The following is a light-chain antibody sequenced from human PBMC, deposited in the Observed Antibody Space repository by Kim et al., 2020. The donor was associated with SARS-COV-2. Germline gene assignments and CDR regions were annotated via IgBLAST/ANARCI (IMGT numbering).Light chain of an antibody. J-gene: IGKJ2*01. CDR3: QQSYGSPNT. Sequence: STSGRDRVTITCRASQRITNNLNWYQQQPGKAPKLLNSIAYSVQSGVPSRFRGSGSGTTFSLTISNLRPEDFATYYCQQSYGSPNTLGQGTKLEI. V-gene: IGKV1-39*01. CDR2: IAY. CDR1: QRITNN.